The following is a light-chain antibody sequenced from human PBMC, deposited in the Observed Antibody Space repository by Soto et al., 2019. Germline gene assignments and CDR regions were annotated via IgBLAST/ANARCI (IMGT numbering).Light chain of an antibody. J-gene: IGLJ3*02. Sequence: QSALTQSPSASGSPGQSVTISCTGTSSDVGGHKYVSWYQHHPGKAPKLIIYEVSKRPSGVPDRFSGSKSANTASLTVSGLQAEDEAFYYCSSTAGNNNLVFGGGTKLTVL. CDR3: SSTAGNNNLV. CDR2: EVS. V-gene: IGLV2-8*01. CDR1: SSDVGGHKY.